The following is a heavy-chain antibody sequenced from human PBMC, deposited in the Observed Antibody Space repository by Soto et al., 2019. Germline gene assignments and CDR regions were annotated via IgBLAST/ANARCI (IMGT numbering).Heavy chain of an antibody. J-gene: IGHJ4*02. CDR1: GGSISSYY. CDR3: ARGRRDIVATILDY. CDR2: IYYSGST. V-gene: IGHV4-59*01. Sequence: SETLSLTCTVSGGSISSYYWSWIRQPPGKGLEWIGHIYYSGSTNYNPSLKSRVTISVDTSKNQFSLKLSSVTAADTAVYYCARGRRDIVATILDYWGQGTLVTVSS. D-gene: IGHD5-12*01.